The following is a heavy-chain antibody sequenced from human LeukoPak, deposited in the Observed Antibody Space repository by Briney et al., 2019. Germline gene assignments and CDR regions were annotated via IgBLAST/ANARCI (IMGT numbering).Heavy chain of an antibody. V-gene: IGHV3-74*01. CDR2: INTDGTTT. J-gene: IGHJ4*02. Sequence: GGSLRLSCGASGFTFSNYRMHWVRQVPGKGLVWLSRINTDGTTTSYADSVKGRFTISRDNAKSTLYLVMDSLRADDTAVYFCARDPWGFRAGVKDFWGLGTLVAVSS. CDR3: ARDPWGFRAGVKDF. CDR1: GFTFSNYR. D-gene: IGHD5-24*01.